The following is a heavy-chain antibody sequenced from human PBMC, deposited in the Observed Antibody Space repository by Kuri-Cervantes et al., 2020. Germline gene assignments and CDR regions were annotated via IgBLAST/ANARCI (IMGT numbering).Heavy chain of an antibody. Sequence: ASVKVSCKASGYTFTGYYMHWVRQAPGQGLEWMGWINPSGGSTSYAQKFQGRVTMTRDTSTSTVYMELSSLRSEDTAVYYCARDSPPTYSSGWYGFDYWGQGTLVTVSS. CDR2: INPSGGST. CDR1: GYTFTGYY. D-gene: IGHD6-19*01. CDR3: ARDSPPTYSSGWYGFDY. J-gene: IGHJ4*02. V-gene: IGHV1-46*01.